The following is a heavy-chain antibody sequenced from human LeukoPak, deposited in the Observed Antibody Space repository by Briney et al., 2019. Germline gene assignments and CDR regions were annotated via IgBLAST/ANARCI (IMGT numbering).Heavy chain of an antibody. CDR3: AKDLKRDSSGYYPY. D-gene: IGHD3-22*01. J-gene: IGHJ4*02. CDR2: ISGSGGST. V-gene: IGHV3-23*01. CDR1: GFTFSSYA. Sequence: GGSLRLSFAASGFTFSSYAMSWVRQAPGKGLEWVSAISGSGGSTYYADSVKGRFTISRDNSKNTLYLQMNSLRAEDTAVYYCAKDLKRDSSGYYPYWGQGTLVTVSS.